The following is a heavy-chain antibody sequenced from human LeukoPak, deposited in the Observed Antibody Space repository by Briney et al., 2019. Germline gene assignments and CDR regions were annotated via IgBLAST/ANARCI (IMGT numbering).Heavy chain of an antibody. CDR1: GVSISNYY. Sequence: SETLSLTCTVSGVSISNYYWTWIRQPAGKGLEWIGRIYSSGDTNYNPSLKSRLSMSVDTSKNQFSLKMSSVTAADTAVYYCARHEYTSSFWFDPWGQGTLVTVSS. J-gene: IGHJ5*02. D-gene: IGHD6-6*01. CDR2: IYSSGDT. V-gene: IGHV4-4*07. CDR3: ARHEYTSSFWFDP.